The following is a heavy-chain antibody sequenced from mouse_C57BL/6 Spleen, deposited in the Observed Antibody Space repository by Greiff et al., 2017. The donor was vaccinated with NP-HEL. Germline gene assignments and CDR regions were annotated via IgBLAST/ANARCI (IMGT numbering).Heavy chain of an antibody. CDR2: ISYSGST. CDR3: ARGGNYYGSSYRYFDV. J-gene: IGHJ1*03. CDR1: GYSITSGYD. Sequence: ESGPGMVKPSQSLSLTCTVTGYSITSGYDWHWIRHFPGNKLEWMGYISYSGSTNYNPSLKSRISITHDTSKNHFFLKLNSVTTEDTATYYCARGGNYYGSSYRYFDVWGTGTTVTVSS. V-gene: IGHV3-1*01. D-gene: IGHD1-1*01.